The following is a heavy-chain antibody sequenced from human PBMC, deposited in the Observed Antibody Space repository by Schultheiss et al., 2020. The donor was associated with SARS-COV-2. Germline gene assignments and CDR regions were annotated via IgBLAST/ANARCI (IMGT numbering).Heavy chain of an antibody. CDR2: IWYDGSNK. CDR1: GFTVSSNY. D-gene: IGHD3-3*01. CDR3: ASVFGFGVVILQDAFDI. J-gene: IGHJ3*02. Sequence: GGSLRLSCAASGFTVSSNYMSWVRQAPGKGLEWVAVIWYDGSNKYYADSVKGRFTISRDNAKNSLYLQMNSLRAEDTAVYYCASVFGFGVVILQDAFDIWGQGTMVTVSS. V-gene: IGHV3-33*08.